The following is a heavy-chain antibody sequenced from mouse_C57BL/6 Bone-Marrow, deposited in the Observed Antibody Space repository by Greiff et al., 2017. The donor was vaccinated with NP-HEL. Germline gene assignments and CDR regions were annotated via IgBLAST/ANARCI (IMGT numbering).Heavy chain of an antibody. CDR3: ASRYYGSHYYAMDY. Sequence: VQLQQPGAELVKPGASVKLSCKASGYTFTSYWMQWVKQRPGQGLEWIGEIDPSWVYTNYNQKFKGKATLTVDTSSSTAYMQLSSLTSEDSAVYYCASRYYGSHYYAMDYWGQGTSVTVSS. D-gene: IGHD1-1*01. CDR1: GYTFTSYW. CDR2: IDPSWVYT. J-gene: IGHJ4*01. V-gene: IGHV1-50*01.